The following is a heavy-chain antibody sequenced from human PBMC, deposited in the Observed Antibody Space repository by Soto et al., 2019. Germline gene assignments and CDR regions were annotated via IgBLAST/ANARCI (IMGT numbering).Heavy chain of an antibody. V-gene: IGHV3-23*01. CDR2: ISGSGGST. D-gene: IGHD5-12*01. CDR3: AKDPLWLRLQFDY. J-gene: IGHJ4*02. CDR1: GFTFSSYA. Sequence: GGSLRLSCAASGFTFSSYAMSWVRQAPGKGLEWVSAISGSGGSTYYADSVKGRFTISRENSKNTLYLQMNSLRAEDKAVYYCAKDPLWLRLQFDYWGQGTLVTVSS.